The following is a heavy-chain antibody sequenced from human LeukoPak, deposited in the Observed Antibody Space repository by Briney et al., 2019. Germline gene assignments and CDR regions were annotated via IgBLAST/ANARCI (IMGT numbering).Heavy chain of an antibody. CDR1: GGSFSGYY. CDR3: ARGYPSELQLGGYFDY. Sequence: PSETLSLTCAVYGGSFSGYYWSWIRQPPGKGLEWIGEINHSGSTNYNPSLKSRVTISVDTSKNQFSLKLSSVTAADTAVYYCARGYPSELQLGGYFDYWGQGTQVTVSS. D-gene: IGHD5-24*01. V-gene: IGHV4-34*01. CDR2: INHSGST. J-gene: IGHJ4*02.